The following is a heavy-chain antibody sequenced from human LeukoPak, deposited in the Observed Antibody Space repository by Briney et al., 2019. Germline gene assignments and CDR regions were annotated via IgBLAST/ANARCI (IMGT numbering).Heavy chain of an antibody. J-gene: IGHJ4*02. CDR2: INPNSGGT. D-gene: IGHD5-18*01. CDR1: GYTFTGYY. V-gene: IGHV1-2*02. CDR3: ARSYGSQSSPDY. Sequence: ASVKVSCKASGYTFTGYYMHWVRQAPGQGLEWMGWINPNSGGTNFAQKFQGRVTMTRDTSISTAYMELSRLRSDDTAVYYCARSYGSQSSPDYWGQGTLVTVSS.